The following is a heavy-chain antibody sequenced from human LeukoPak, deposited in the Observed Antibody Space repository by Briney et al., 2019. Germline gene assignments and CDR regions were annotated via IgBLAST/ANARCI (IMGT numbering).Heavy chain of an antibody. CDR1: GFSFSSYA. D-gene: IGHD4-17*01. CDR3: VKSGPDFGDLPSEYYFDF. CDR2: IWYDGSNQ. V-gene: IGHV3-33*06. J-gene: IGHJ4*02. Sequence: HPGGSLRLSCAASGFSFSSYAMHWVRQAPGKGLEWVAVIWYDGSNQYYADSVRGRFTISRDNSKNTLHLQMNSLRAEDTAAYYCVKSGPDFGDLPSEYYFDFWGQGTLVTVSS.